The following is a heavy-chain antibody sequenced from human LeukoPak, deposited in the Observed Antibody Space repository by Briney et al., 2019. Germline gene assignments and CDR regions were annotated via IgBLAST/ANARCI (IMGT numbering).Heavy chain of an antibody. CDR3: ARESRYSGSYSYYYYYMDV. D-gene: IGHD1-26*01. J-gene: IGHJ6*03. V-gene: IGHV1-69*13. CDR2: IIPIFGTA. CDR1: DATFGSYD. Sequence: SVKVSCKTSDATFGSYDINWVRQAPGQGLEWMGGIIPIFGTANYAQKFQGRVTITADESTSTAYMELSSLRSEDTAVYYCARESRYSGSYSYYYYYMDVWGKGTTVTVSS.